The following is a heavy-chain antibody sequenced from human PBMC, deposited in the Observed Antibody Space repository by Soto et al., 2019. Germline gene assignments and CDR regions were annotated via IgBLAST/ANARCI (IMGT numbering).Heavy chain of an antibody. D-gene: IGHD6-13*01. Sequence: QVTLKESGPVLVKPTETLTLTCTVSGFSLSNARMGVSWIRQPPGKALEWLAHIFSNDEKSYSTSLKSRLTISKDTAKSQVVLTLTNMDPVEPATYFCARAARPLYYYGMDVWGQGTTVTVSS. J-gene: IGHJ6*02. CDR3: ARAARPLYYYGMDV. V-gene: IGHV2-26*01. CDR2: IFSNDEK. CDR1: GFSLSNARMG.